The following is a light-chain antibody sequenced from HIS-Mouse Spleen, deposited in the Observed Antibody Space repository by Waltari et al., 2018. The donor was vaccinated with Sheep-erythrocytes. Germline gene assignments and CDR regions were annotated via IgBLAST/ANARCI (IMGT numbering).Light chain of an antibody. CDR1: SSDVGGYNY. CDR2: EVS. V-gene: IGLV2-14*01. J-gene: IGLJ3*02. CDR3: SSYTSSSTWV. Sequence: QSALTQPASVSGSPGQSITISCTGTSSDVGGYNYVSLYQQHPGKAPKLMIYEVSKRPSGVSNRFSGSKSGNTASLTISGLQAEDEADYYCSSYTSSSTWVFGGGTKLTVL.